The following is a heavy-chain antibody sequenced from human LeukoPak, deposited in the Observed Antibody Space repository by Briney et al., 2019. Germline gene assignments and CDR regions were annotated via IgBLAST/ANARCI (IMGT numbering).Heavy chain of an antibody. V-gene: IGHV3-74*01. CDR3: ARTGYSSNWYIDY. CDR1: GHTFSSYW. D-gene: IGHD6-13*01. J-gene: IGHJ4*02. Sequence: PGGSQRLSCAASGHTFSSYWMHWARQAPGKGLVWVSRNNSDGRSTNYADSVKGRFSISSDNAKNTLYLQMNSLRAEDAAVYYCARTGYSSNWYIDYWGQGTLVTVSS. CDR2: NNSDGRST.